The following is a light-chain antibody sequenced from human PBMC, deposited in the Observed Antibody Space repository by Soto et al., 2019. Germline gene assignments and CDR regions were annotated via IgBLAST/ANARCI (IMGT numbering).Light chain of an antibody. CDR3: QQSYTTASIT. CDR1: QSISRN. CDR2: AAS. V-gene: IGKV1-39*01. Sequence: DIQMTQSPSSLSASVGDRVTITCRASQSISRNLNWYQHKPGKAPKLLIYAASSLQNGVPSRFSGGGPGTEVTLSISSLQPKDVGTYYCQQSYTTASITFGQGTRLEIK. J-gene: IGKJ5*01.